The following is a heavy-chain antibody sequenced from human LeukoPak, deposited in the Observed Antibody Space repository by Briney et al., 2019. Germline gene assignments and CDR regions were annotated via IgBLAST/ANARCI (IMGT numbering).Heavy chain of an antibody. CDR1: GFTFSSYE. CDR3: ARGLYYYDTGY. Sequence: GGSLRLSCAASGFTFSSYEMNWVRQAPGKGLEWVSYISSSGSTIYYADSVKGRFTISRDDSKNTVYLQMNSLRAEDTAVYYCARGLYYYDTGYWGQGTLVTVSS. J-gene: IGHJ4*02. D-gene: IGHD3-22*01. CDR2: ISSSGSTI. V-gene: IGHV3-48*03.